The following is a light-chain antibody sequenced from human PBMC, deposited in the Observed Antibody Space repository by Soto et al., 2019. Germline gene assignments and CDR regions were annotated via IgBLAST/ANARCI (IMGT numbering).Light chain of an antibody. CDR3: XXXXXXXIT. Sequence: DVVMTQSPLSLPVTLGQPASLSCRSNQSLVHSDGIAYFSWFQQRPGRSPRRLIYKVSNRDSGVPARFSGSGSGTDFALKISRVEAEDVGVYXXXXXXXXXITVXXGTRLEIK. V-gene: IGKV2-30*02. CDR1: QSLVHSDGIAY. J-gene: IGKJ5*01. CDR2: KVS.